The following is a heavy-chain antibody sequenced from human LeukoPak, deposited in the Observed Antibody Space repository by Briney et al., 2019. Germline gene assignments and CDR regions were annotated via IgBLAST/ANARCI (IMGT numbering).Heavy chain of an antibody. CDR1: GFTFNNYH. J-gene: IGHJ4*02. D-gene: IGHD6-19*01. CDR2: ISSSSSHI. V-gene: IGHV3-21*01. Sequence: PGGSLRLSCAASGFTFNNYHMNWVRQAPGKGLEWVSSISSSSSHIYYAESVKGRFTISRDNAKNPLYLQMNSLRAEDTAVYYCARDVQMLRQWVVWISFDYWGQGTLVTVSS. CDR3: ARDVQMLRQWVVWISFDY.